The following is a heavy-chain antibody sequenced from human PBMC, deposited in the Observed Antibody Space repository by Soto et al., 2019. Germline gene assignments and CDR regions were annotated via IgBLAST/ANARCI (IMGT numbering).Heavy chain of an antibody. CDR1: GFTFITYA. Sequence: LRLSCAASGFTFITYAMSWVRQAPGKGLEWVSTISGSGGSTHYADSVKGRFTISRDNSKDTLYLQMNSLRAEDTAVYYCAKEKGGSSWGQGSLVTVSS. D-gene: IGHD5-12*01. CDR2: ISGSGGST. V-gene: IGHV3-23*01. J-gene: IGHJ5*02. CDR3: AKEKGGSS.